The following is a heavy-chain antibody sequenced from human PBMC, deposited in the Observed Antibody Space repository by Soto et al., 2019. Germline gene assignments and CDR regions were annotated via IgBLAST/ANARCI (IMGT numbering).Heavy chain of an antibody. D-gene: IGHD3-10*01. CDR2: ISAYNGNT. J-gene: IGHJ6*02. V-gene: IGHV1-18*01. CDR1: GYTFTSYG. Sequence: ASVKVSCKASGYTFTSYGISWVRQAPGQGLEWMGWISAYNGNTNYAQKLQGRVTMTTDTSTSTAYMELRSLRSDDTAVYYCEGDRSGSYYFYYGMDVLGQGTTVTVSS. CDR3: EGDRSGSYYFYYGMDV.